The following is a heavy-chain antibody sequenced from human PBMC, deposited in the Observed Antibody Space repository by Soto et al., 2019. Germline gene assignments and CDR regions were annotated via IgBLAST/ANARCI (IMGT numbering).Heavy chain of an antibody. CDR3: ARGYPHGRAYCYGMDV. V-gene: IGHV6-1*01. J-gene: IGHJ6*02. CDR2: TYYRSKWYN. D-gene: IGHD1-20*01. Sequence: PSQTLSLTCAISGDSVSSNSAAWNWIRQSPSRGLEWLGRTYYRSKWYNDYAVSVKSRITINPDTSKNQFSLQLNSVTPEDTAVYYCARGYPHGRAYCYGMDVWGQGTTVTVSS. CDR1: GDSVSSNSAA.